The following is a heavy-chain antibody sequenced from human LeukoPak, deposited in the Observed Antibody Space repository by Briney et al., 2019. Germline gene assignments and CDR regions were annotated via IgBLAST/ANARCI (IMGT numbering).Heavy chain of an antibody. CDR3: APGSDSGYYRVGTFFDY. CDR1: GYTFTGYY. J-gene: IGHJ4*02. CDR2: INSNWCGT. Sequence: ASVKVSCKASGYTFTGYYMHWVRPAPGQGLEWMGWINSNWCGTNYAQKFQGRVTMTRDTSISTAYMELSRLRSDDTAVYYCAPGSDSGYYRVGTFFDYWGQGTLVTVCS. D-gene: IGHD5-12*01. V-gene: IGHV1-2*02.